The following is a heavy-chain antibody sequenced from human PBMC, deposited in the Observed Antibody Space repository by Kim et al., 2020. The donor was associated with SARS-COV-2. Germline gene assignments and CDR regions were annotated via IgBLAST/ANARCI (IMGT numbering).Heavy chain of an antibody. J-gene: IGHJ4*02. CDR1: GFTFSSYS. V-gene: IGHV3-21*01. D-gene: IGHD5-12*01. CDR2: ISSSSSYI. Sequence: GGSLRLSCAASGFTFSSYSMNWVRQAPGKGLEWVSSISSSSSYIYYADSVKGRFTISRDNAKNSLYLQMNSLRAEDTAVYYCSRVILPPSGYDSNQFDYWGQGTLVTVSS. CDR3: SRVILPPSGYDSNQFDY.